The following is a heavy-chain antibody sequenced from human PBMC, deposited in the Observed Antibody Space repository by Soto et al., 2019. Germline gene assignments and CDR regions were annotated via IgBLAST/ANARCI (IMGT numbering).Heavy chain of an antibody. J-gene: IGHJ4*02. Sequence: QVQLVESGGGVVQPGRSLRLSCAASGFTFSSYAMHWVRQAPGKGLEWVAVISYDGSNKYYADSVKGRFTISRDNSKNTLYLQMNSLRAEDTAVYYCARADETAAAGYYFDYWGQGTLVTVSS. D-gene: IGHD6-13*01. V-gene: IGHV3-30-3*01. CDR2: ISYDGSNK. CDR1: GFTFSSYA. CDR3: ARADETAAAGYYFDY.